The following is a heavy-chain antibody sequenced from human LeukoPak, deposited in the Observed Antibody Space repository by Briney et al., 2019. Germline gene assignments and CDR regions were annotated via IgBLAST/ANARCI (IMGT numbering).Heavy chain of an antibody. CDR2: INSDGSST. CDR1: GFTFSSYW. D-gene: IGHD2-2*01. CDR3: ARAGGPYCSSTSCYNYFDY. J-gene: IGHJ4*02. V-gene: IGHV3-74*01. Sequence: PGGSLRLSCAASGFTFSSYWMHWVRQAPGKGLVWVSRINSDGSSTTYADFVKGRFTISRDNAKNTLYLQMNSLRAEDTAVYYCARAGGPYCSSTSCYNYFDYWGQGTLVTVSS.